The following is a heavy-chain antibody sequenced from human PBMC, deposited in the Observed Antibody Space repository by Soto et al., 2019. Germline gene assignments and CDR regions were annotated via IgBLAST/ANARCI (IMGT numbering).Heavy chain of an antibody. CDR2: MNPNSGET. CDR3: ARVSVPARPRWYNWFHP. V-gene: IGHV1-8*01. J-gene: IGHJ5*02. CDR1: GYTFTDSD. Sequence: QEQLVQSGAEVKKPGASVKVSCKTSGYTFTDSDINWVRQGTGQGLEWIGWMNPNSGETGYAQEFHVRATFTRRAALTTAYLELSSLRPEDPAVSCSARVSVPARPRWYNWFHPWGQGTLVTVSS. D-gene: IGHD6-13*01.